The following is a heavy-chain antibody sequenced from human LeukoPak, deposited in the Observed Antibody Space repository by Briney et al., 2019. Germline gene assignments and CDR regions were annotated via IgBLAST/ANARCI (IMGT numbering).Heavy chain of an antibody. J-gene: IGHJ4*02. D-gene: IGHD2-21*01. Sequence: GGSLRLSCAASGFTFSSYSMNWVRQAPGKGLEWVSSISSSSSYIYYADSVKGRFTISRDNAKNSLYLQMNSLRAEDTAVHYCASIPGSVGFDYWGQGTLVTVSS. CDR2: ISSSSSYI. V-gene: IGHV3-21*01. CDR3: ASIPGSVGFDY. CDR1: GFTFSSYS.